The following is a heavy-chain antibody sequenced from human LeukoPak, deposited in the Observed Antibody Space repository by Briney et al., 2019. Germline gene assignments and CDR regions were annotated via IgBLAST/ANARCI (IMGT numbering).Heavy chain of an antibody. J-gene: IGHJ5*02. CDR2: ISHSGST. Sequence: SETLSLTCTVSGGSISSGGYYWSWIRQHPGKGLEWLGCISHSGSTYYKSSLKSRLSISVDTSKNQFSLKLSSVTAADTAVYYCARVNTQGVPSPWGQGILVTVSS. V-gene: IGHV4-31*03. D-gene: IGHD2-15*01. CDR3: ARVNTQGVPSP. CDR1: GGSISSGGYY.